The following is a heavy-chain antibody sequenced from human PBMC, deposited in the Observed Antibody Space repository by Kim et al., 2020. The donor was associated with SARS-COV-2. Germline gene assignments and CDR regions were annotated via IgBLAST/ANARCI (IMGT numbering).Heavy chain of an antibody. V-gene: IGHV4-59*08. CDR3: ARHLSGSGAFYNVGY. CDR2: ISYAGTM. J-gene: IGHJ4*02. CDR1: GVSISGDY. D-gene: IGHD3-10*01. Sequence: SEILSLTCNVSGVSISGDYWSWIRHTPEKGLQWIASISYAGTMSYNPSLKSRVTISVDTSKNQVSLKLSSVTAADTAMYYCARHLSGSGAFYNVGYWGQGSLVTVSS.